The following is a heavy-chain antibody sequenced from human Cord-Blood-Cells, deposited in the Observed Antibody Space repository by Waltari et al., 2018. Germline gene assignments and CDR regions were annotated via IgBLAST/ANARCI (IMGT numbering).Heavy chain of an antibody. CDR1: GGSFCGYY. CDR2: INHSGST. Sequence: QVQLQQWGAGLLKPSETLSLTCAVYGGSFCGYYWSWIRQPPGKGLEWIGEINHSGSTNYNPSLKSRVTISVDTSKNQFSLKLSSVTAADTAVYYCARIQGRIAAAANWFDPWGQGTLVTVSS. J-gene: IGHJ5*02. V-gene: IGHV4-34*01. D-gene: IGHD6-13*01. CDR3: ARIQGRIAAAANWFDP.